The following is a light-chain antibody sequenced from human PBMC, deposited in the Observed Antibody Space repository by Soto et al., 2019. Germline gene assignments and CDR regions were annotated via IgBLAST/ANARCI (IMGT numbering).Light chain of an antibody. CDR2: GNS. Sequence: QSVLTQPPSVSGAPGQRVTISCTGSSSNIGAGYDVHWYQQLPGTAPKLLIYGNSNRPSGVADRFSGSKSDTSASLAITGLRAEDEDDYYCQSYDSSLSGSVVFGGGTKVTVL. CDR3: QSYDSSLSGSVV. CDR1: SSNIGAGYD. J-gene: IGLJ2*01. V-gene: IGLV1-40*01.